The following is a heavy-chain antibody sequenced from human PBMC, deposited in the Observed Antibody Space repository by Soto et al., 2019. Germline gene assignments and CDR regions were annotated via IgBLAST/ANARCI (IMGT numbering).Heavy chain of an antibody. CDR3: ARHSSSWSGYHPSYYFDY. CDR2: IYYSGST. Sequence: SETLSLTCTVSGGSISSYCWSWLRQPPGKGLEWIGYIYYSGSTNYNPSLKSRVTISVDTSKNQFSLKLSSVTAADTAVYYCARHSSSWSGYHPSYYFDYWGQGTLVTVSS. J-gene: IGHJ4*02. D-gene: IGHD3-3*01. V-gene: IGHV4-59*08. CDR1: GGSISSYC.